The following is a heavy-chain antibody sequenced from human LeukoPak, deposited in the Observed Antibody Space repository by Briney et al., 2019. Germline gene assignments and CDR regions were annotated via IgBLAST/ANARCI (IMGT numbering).Heavy chain of an antibody. V-gene: IGHV3-7*04. Sequence: GGSLRLSCAASGFTFSSYWMSWVRQAPGKGLEWVANINQDGSEKYYVDSMRGRFTISRDNSMTSVYLQTNSLRAEDTAVYYCARYRNGGNFDYWGQGTLVTVSS. D-gene: IGHD1-14*01. CDR2: INQDGSEK. J-gene: IGHJ4*02. CDR1: GFTFSSYW. CDR3: ARYRNGGNFDY.